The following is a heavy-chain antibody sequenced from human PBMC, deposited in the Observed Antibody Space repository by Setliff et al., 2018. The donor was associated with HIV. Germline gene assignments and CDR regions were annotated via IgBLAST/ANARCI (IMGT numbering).Heavy chain of an antibody. V-gene: IGHV1-69*13. Sequence: GASVKVSCKASEYTFTDFYVHWVRQAPGQGLEWMGGIIPIFGTPNYAQKFQGRVTITADESTSTAYMELSSLRSQDTAVYFCARDPFGELAGLTLGWYFDLWGRGTLVTVSS. CDR2: IIPIFGTP. CDR3: ARDPFGELAGLTLGWYFDL. CDR1: EYTFTDFY. J-gene: IGHJ2*01. D-gene: IGHD3-10*01.